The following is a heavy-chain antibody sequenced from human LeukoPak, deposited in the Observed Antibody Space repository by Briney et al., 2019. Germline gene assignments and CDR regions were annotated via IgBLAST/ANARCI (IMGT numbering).Heavy chain of an antibody. D-gene: IGHD3-16*02. CDR1: GXSISSYC. J-gene: IGHJ3*02. Sequence: PSETLSLTCTVSGXSISSYCWSWIRQPPGKGLEWIGYIYYDGSTNYNPSLKSRVTISVDTSKNQFSLKLNSVTAADTAVYYCARQPIVQRTYAFDIWGQGTMVTVSS. CDR3: ARQPIVQRTYAFDI. CDR2: IYYDGST. V-gene: IGHV4-59*08.